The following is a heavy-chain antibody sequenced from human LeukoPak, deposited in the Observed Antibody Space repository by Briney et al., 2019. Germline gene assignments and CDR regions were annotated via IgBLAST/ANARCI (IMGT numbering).Heavy chain of an antibody. Sequence: PGGSLRLSCAASGFTFSSYAMHWVRQAPGKGLEYVSAISTNGGTTYYGDSVKGRFTLSRDNSKNMLYLQMGSLRAEDMAVYYCARGKGIYCRGDCSALDYWGQGTLVTVSS. J-gene: IGHJ4*02. CDR3: ARGKGIYCRGDCSALDY. CDR2: ISTNGGTT. CDR1: GFTFSSYA. D-gene: IGHD2-21*02. V-gene: IGHV3-64*02.